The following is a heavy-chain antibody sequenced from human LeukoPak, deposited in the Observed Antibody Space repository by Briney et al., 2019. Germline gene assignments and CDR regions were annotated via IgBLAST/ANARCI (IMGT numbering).Heavy chain of an antibody. CDR3: AKGVLGATRFDP. D-gene: IGHD1-26*01. Sequence: GGSLRLSCAASGFTFSSYGMPWVRQAPGKGLEWVAVISYDGSNKYYADSVKGRFTISRDNSKNTLYLQMNSLRAEDTAVYYCAKGVLGATRFDPWGQGTLVTVSS. CDR2: ISYDGSNK. V-gene: IGHV3-30*18. J-gene: IGHJ5*02. CDR1: GFTFSSYG.